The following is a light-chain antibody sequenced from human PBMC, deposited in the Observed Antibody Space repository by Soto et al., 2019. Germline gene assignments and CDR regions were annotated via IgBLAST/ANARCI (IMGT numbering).Light chain of an antibody. CDR1: DVGGYNY. V-gene: IGLV2-14*03. CDR2: NVG. J-gene: IGLJ2*01. CDR3: TSYTSINSLV. Sequence: DVGGYNYVSWYQQYPGKAPKLMIYNVGDRPSGVSSRFSGTKSGSTASLTISGLQAEDEADYYCTSYTSINSLVFGGGTK.